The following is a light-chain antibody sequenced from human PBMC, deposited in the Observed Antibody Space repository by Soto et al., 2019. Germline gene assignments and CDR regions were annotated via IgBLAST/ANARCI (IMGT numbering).Light chain of an antibody. CDR3: AAWDDSLKALV. Sequence: QSVLTQPPSASGTPGQRVTISCSGVSSNIGSNAVNWYQQFPGAAPQLLIYTNSQRPSGVPDRFSGSKSGTSASLAITGLQSEDEADYHCAAWDDSLKALVFGGGTKVTVL. CDR2: TNS. J-gene: IGLJ3*02. CDR1: SSNIGSNA. V-gene: IGLV1-44*01.